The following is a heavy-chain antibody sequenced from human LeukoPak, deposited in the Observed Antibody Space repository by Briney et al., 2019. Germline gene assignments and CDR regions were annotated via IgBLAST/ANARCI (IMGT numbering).Heavy chain of an antibody. V-gene: IGHV4-61*02. CDR3: ARSIAARRPPDY. Sequence: SETLSLTCTVSGGSISSGVYYWTWIRLPAGKGLEWIGRISSTGSTDYNPSLKSRATVSLDTSKNQLSLELSSVTAADTAVYHCARSIAARRPPDYWGQGTLVTVSS. D-gene: IGHD6-6*01. J-gene: IGHJ4*02. CDR2: ISSTGST. CDR1: GGSISSGVYY.